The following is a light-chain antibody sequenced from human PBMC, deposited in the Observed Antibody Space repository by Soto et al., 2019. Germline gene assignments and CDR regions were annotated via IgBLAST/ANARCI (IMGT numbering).Light chain of an antibody. J-gene: IGKJ2*01. CDR1: QSVSSSY. Sequence: EMVLTQSPGTLSLSPGARATLSCRASQSVSSSYLAWYQQKPGQAPSLLIYGASSRATGIPDRFSGSGSGTDFTLTISRLEPEDFAVYDCQQYGSSPYTFGQGTKLEIK. CDR2: GAS. V-gene: IGKV3-20*01. CDR3: QQYGSSPYT.